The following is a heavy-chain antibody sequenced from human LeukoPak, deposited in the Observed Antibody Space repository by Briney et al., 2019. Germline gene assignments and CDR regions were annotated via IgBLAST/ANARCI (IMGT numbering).Heavy chain of an antibody. CDR2: IYYSGST. V-gene: IGHV4-59*08. J-gene: IGHJ6*02. CDR1: GGSISSYY. CDR3: ARHRDPYDFWSGYYQHYGMDV. D-gene: IGHD3-3*01. Sequence: ETLSLTCTVSGGSISSYYWSWIRQPPGKGLEWIGYIYYSGSTNYNPSLKSRVTISVDTSKNQFSLKLSSVTAADTAVYYCARHRDPYDFWSGYYQHYGMDVWGQGTTVTVSS.